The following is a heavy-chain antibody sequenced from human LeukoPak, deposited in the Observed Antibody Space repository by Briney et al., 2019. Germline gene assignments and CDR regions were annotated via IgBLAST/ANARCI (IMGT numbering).Heavy chain of an antibody. Sequence: PGGSLRLSCAASGFTFSSYSMNWVRQAPEKGLEWVASISSSSGYIYYADSVKGRFTISRDNAKNALYLQMNSLRAEDTAVYYCARDAFDPWGRGTLVTVSS. CDR3: ARDAFDP. J-gene: IGHJ5*02. V-gene: IGHV3-21*01. CDR1: GFTFSSYS. CDR2: ISSSSGYI.